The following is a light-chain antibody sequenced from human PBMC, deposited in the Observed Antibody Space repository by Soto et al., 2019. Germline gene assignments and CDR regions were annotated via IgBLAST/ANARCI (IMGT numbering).Light chain of an antibody. J-gene: IGKJ4*01. Sequence: EIVLTQSPATLSLSPGERATLSCRASQRVSSYLAWYQQKPGQPPRRLFYDASNRATGIPARFSGSASGTASALSISSLEPEDFAVYYYQHRRNWPLITFGGGTKVE. CDR1: QRVSSY. CDR3: QHRRNWPLIT. CDR2: DAS. V-gene: IGKV3-11*01.